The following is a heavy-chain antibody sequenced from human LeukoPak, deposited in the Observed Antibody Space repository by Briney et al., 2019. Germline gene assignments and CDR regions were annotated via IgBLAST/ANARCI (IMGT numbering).Heavy chain of an antibody. V-gene: IGHV4-39*01. J-gene: IGHJ4*02. CDR2: IYYSGST. CDR3: ARLDRGRPEKAFDF. Sequence: SETLSLTCTVSGGSISSSSDYWGWIRQPPGKGLECIGIIYYSGSTYYNPSLKSRVTISVDTSKNQFSLKVSSVTAADTAVCYCARLDRGRPEKAFDFWGQGTLVTVSS. CDR1: GGSISSSSDY. D-gene: IGHD1-14*01.